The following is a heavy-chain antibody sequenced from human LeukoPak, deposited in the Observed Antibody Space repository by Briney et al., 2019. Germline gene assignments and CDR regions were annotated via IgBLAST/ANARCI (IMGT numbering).Heavy chain of an antibody. Sequence: GASVKVSCKASGYTFTGYYMHWVRQATGQGLEWMGWMNPNSGNTGYAQKFQGRVTMTRNTSISTAYMELSSLRSEDTAVYYCASLARVSEDVWGKGTTVTVSS. CDR1: GYTFTGYY. CDR2: MNPNSGNT. CDR3: ASLARVSEDV. J-gene: IGHJ6*04. V-gene: IGHV1-8*02. D-gene: IGHD3-16*01.